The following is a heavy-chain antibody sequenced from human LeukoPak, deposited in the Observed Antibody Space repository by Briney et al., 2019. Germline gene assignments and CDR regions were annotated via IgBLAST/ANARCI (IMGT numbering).Heavy chain of an antibody. CDR1: GGSISSYY. D-gene: IGHD3-10*01. V-gene: IGHV4-59*08. CDR2: IYYSGST. Sequence: PSETLSLTCTVSGGSISSYYWSWIRQPPGKGLEWIGYIYYSGSTNYNPSLKSRVTISVDTSKNQFSLKLSSVTAADTAVYYCAKYAYGSARIGAFDIWGQGTMVTVSS. CDR3: AKYAYGSARIGAFDI. J-gene: IGHJ3*02.